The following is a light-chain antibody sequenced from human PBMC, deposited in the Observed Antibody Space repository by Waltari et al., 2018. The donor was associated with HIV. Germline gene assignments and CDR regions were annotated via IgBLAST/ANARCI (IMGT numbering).Light chain of an antibody. V-gene: IGLV1-40*01. CDR1: SSKIGAGYD. CDR3: QSYDNSLSGYV. Sequence: QSVLTQPPSVSGAPGQRVTISCTGSSSKIGAGYDVHWYQQLPGTAPKLLIYGNSNRPSGVPDRFSGSKSGTSASLAITGLQAEDEADYYCQSYDNSLSGYVFGTGTKVTVL. J-gene: IGLJ1*01. CDR2: GNS.